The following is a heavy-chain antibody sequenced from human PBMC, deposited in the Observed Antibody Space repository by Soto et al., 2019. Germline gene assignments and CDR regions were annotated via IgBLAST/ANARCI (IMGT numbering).Heavy chain of an antibody. J-gene: IGHJ4*02. CDR3: AHMGGFGKGDY. Sequence: QITLKESGPTLVKPTQTLTLTCTFSGFSLSSSGVGVGWIRQPPGKALEWLALIYWDDDKRYSPSLKSRLTITKDTSKNQVVLTMTNIDPVDTATYYCAHMGGFGKGDYWGQGTLVTVSS. CDR1: GFSLSSSGVG. CDR2: IYWDDDK. V-gene: IGHV2-5*02. D-gene: IGHD3-10*01.